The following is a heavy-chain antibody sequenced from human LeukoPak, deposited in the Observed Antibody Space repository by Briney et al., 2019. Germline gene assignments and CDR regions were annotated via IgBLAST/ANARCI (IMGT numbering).Heavy chain of an antibody. D-gene: IGHD2-2*01. J-gene: IGHJ6*02. CDR2: ISGSGGST. CDR1: GFTFSSYA. CDR3: AKGSPGYCSSTSCYGMDV. Sequence: GGSLRLSCAASGFTFSSYAMSWVRQAPGKGLEWVSAISGSGGSTYYADSVKGPFTISRDNSKNTLYLQMDSLRAEDTAVYYCAKGSPGYCSSTSCYGMDVWGQGTTVTVSS. V-gene: IGHV3-23*01.